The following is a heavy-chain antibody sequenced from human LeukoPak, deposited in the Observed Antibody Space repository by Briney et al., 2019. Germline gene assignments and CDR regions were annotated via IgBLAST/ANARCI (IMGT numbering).Heavy chain of an antibody. D-gene: IGHD1-26*01. CDR1: GFTFSSYS. Sequence: GGSLRLSCAASGFTFSSYSMNWVRQTPGKGLEWLSYISSSSGTIYSADSVKGRFTISRDNAKNSLYLQMNSLRAEDTAVYYCARREWGGSGFDYWGQGTLVTVSS. CDR3: ARREWGGSGFDY. V-gene: IGHV3-48*01. J-gene: IGHJ4*02. CDR2: ISSSSGTI.